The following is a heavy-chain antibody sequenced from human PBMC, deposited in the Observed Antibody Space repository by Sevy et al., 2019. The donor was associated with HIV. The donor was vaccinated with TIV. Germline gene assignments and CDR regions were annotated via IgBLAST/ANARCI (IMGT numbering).Heavy chain of an antibody. CDR2: LSFGCGEI. V-gene: IGHV3-23*01. CDR1: GFTFSKYS. Sequence: GGSLRVSCAASGFTFSKYSMSWVRQPPGKGLEWVSTLSFGCGEINYADSVKGRFTISRDNSKSSVYLQMNNLRPEDTAVYYWAREGCTNPHDYGCQGTLVTVSS. D-gene: IGHD2-8*01. J-gene: IGHJ4*02. CDR3: AREGCTNPHDY.